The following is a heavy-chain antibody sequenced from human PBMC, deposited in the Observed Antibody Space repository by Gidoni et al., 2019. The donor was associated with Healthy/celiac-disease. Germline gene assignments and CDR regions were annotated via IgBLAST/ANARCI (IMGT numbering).Heavy chain of an antibody. Sequence: QVQLQQWGAGLLKPSETLSLTCAFYGRSVSGYYWGWIRQPPGMGLEWIGEINHSGSTNYNPSLKSRVTISVDTSKNQFSLKLSSVTAADTAVYYCARGGQQLERQWGQRTLVNVSS. J-gene: IGHJ4*02. D-gene: IGHD6-13*01. CDR1: GRSVSGYY. CDR3: ARGGQQLERQ. V-gene: IGHV4-34*01. CDR2: INHSGST.